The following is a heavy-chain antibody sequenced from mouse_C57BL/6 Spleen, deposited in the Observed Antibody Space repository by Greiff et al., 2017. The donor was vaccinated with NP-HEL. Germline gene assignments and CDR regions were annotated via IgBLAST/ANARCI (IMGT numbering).Heavy chain of an antibody. D-gene: IGHD2-5*01. CDR1: GYTFTSYW. V-gene: IGHV1-52*01. CDR2: IDPSDSET. CDR3: ARQGVTLDY. J-gene: IGHJ2*01. Sequence: VQLQQSGAELVRPGSSVKLSCKASGYTFTSYWMHWVKQRPIQGLEWIGNIDPSDSETHYNHKFKDKATLTVDKSSSTAYIQLSSLTSEDSAVYYWARQGVTLDYWSQSTTLTVAS.